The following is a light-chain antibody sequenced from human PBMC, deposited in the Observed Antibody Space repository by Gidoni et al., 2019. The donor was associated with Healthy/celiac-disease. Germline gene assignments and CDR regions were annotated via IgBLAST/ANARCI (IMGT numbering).Light chain of an antibody. CDR3: QQYGSSRWT. Sequence: DIVLTQSPGTLSLSPGERATLSCRASQSVSSSYLAWYQQKPGQAPRLLIYGASSRATGIPDRFSGSGSGTDFTLTISRLGPEDFAVYYCQQYGSSRWTFGQGTKVEIK. CDR1: QSVSSSY. V-gene: IGKV3-20*01. J-gene: IGKJ1*01. CDR2: GAS.